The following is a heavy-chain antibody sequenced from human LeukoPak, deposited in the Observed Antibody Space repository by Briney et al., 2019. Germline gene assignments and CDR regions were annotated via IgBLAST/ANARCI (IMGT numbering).Heavy chain of an antibody. D-gene: IGHD3-22*01. V-gene: IGHV3-48*03. CDR3: ARLLYYDSSGYSY. J-gene: IGHJ4*02. CDR1: GFTLSNYE. Sequence: GGSLRLSCAASGFTLSNYEMNWVRQAPGKGLEWISYISASDNTMYYADSVKGRFTISRDNAKNSLYLQMNSLSPEDAAIYYCARLLYYDSSGYSYWGQGTLVTVSS. CDR2: ISASDNTM.